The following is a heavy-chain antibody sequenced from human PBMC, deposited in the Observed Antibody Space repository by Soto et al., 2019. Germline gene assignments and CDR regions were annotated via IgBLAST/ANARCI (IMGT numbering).Heavy chain of an antibody. D-gene: IGHD6-13*01. V-gene: IGHV3-48*01. J-gene: IGHJ6*03. CDR3: ATRQAEVAAVYYYMDV. CDR1: GFTFSSYS. Sequence: PGGSLRLSCAASGFTFSSYSMNWVRQAPGKGLEWVSYISSSSSTIYYADSVKGRFTISRDNAKNSLYLQMNSLRAEDTAVYYCATRQAEVAAVYYYMDVWGKGTTVTVSS. CDR2: ISSSSSTI.